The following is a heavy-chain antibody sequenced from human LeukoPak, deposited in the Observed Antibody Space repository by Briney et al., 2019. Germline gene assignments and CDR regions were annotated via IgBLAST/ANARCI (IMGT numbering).Heavy chain of an antibody. V-gene: IGHV4-39*01. J-gene: IGHJ5*02. CDR2: IYYSGST. D-gene: IGHD1-1*01. Sequence: SESVSLTCIVSGCAISSSFYYWGWIRQPPGKGLEWIGSIYYSGSTYYNPSLKSRVTISVDTSKNQFSLKLSSVTAADTAVYYCASHYGTWGQGTLVTVSS. CDR1: GCAISSSFYY. CDR3: ASHYGT.